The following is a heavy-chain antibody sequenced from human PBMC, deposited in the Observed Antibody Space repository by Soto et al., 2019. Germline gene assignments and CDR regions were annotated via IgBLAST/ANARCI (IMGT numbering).Heavy chain of an antibody. Sequence: ASVKVSCKASGYTFTSYDINWVRQAAGQGPEWMGSVTPRNGDTAFAQKYQGRVTATSNTSMSTVYMELSNLRSDDTAVYYCARGGSYWARRHYFDSWGQGTLVTVSS. D-gene: IGHD2-8*02. CDR2: VTPRNGDT. CDR1: GYTFTSYD. V-gene: IGHV1-8*02. J-gene: IGHJ4*02. CDR3: ARGGSYWARRHYFDS.